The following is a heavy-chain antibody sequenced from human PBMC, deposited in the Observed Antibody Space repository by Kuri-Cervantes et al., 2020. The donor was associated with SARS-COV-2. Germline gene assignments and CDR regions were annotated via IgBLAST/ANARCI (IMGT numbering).Heavy chain of an antibody. V-gene: IGHV4-39*06. CDR3: ARGGSRYDYIWGSYLVGFDY. Sequence: ESLKISCTVSGGSISSSSYYWGWIRQPPGKGLEWIGSIYYSGSTYYNPSLKSRVTISVDTSKNQFPLKLRSVTAADTAVYYCARGGSRYDYIWGSYLVGFDYWGQGTLVTVSS. D-gene: IGHD3-16*01. CDR1: GGSISSSSYY. CDR2: IYYSGST. J-gene: IGHJ4*02.